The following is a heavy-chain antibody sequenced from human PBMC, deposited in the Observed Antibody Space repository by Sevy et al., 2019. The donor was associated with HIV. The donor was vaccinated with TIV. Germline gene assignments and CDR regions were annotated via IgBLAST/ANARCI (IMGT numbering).Heavy chain of an antibody. CDR1: GFTFFSHV. Sequence: GESLKISCAASGFTFFSHVMSWVRQAPGKGLEWVSGLSGSGGTTYYADSVKGRFSISRDNSQNKLYLQMSSLRIEDTAVYYCATGTTDSSISWVFDVWGQGTMVTVSS. V-gene: IGHV3-23*01. D-gene: IGHD6-13*01. CDR2: LSGSGGTT. J-gene: IGHJ3*01. CDR3: ATGTTDSSISWVFDV.